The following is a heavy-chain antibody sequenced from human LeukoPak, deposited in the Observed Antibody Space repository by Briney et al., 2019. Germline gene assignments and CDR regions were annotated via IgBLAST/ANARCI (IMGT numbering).Heavy chain of an antibody. V-gene: IGHV4-4*07. CDR3: ARQRLDGDILGFDW. D-gene: IGHD2-21*01. CDR1: GASISGHY. J-gene: IGHJ4*02. CDR2: IHPSGSP. Sequence: SDTLSLTCNVSGASISGHYWSWIRHPAGKSLEWIGRIHPSGSPIYNPSLSSRVTMSVDTSKGQFSLTMNSLTAADTAIYYCARQRLDGDILGFDWWGQGTLVTVSS.